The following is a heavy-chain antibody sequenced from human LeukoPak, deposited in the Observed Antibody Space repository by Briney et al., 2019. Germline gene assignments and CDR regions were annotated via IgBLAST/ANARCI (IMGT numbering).Heavy chain of an antibody. CDR2: INSDGHSL. V-gene: IGHV3-74*01. D-gene: IGHD6-19*01. Sequence: PGGSLRLSCAASGFTFSSYWMHWVRQAPGEGLVWVSRINSDGHSLGYADSVKGRFTISRDNAKNTLHLQMNSLRAGDTAVYYCARGGVAGGMDVWGQGTTVTVSS. CDR1: GFTFSSYW. CDR3: ARGGVAGGMDV. J-gene: IGHJ6*02.